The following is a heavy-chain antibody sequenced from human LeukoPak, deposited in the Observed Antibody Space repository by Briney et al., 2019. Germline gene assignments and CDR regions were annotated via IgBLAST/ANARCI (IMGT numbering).Heavy chain of an antibody. CDR1: GFTFSNYG. CDR2: ISYDGSKK. J-gene: IGHJ4*02. D-gene: IGHD2-15*01. V-gene: IGHV3-30*03. CDR3: ARDLVVD. Sequence: GGSLRLSCAASGFTFSNYGMHWVRQAPGKGLEWVAVISYDGSKKYYADSVKGRFTISRDNSKNTLYLQMNSLRAEDTAVYYCARDLVVDWGQGTLVTVSS.